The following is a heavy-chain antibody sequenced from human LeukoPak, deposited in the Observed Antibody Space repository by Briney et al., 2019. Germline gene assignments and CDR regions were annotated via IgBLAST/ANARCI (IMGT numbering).Heavy chain of an antibody. CDR1: GFTFSSYW. Sequence: GGSLRLSCAASGFTFSSYWMHWVRHAPGKGLMWVSRINNDGSRTTYADSVKGRFTISRDDAKNTLYLQMNSLRAEDTAVYYCAMTTVGFDYWGQGTLVTVSS. D-gene: IGHD4-23*01. CDR3: AMTTVGFDY. J-gene: IGHJ4*02. CDR2: INNDGSRT. V-gene: IGHV3-74*03.